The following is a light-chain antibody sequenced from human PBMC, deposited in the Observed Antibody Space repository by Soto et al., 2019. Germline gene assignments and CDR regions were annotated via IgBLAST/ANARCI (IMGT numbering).Light chain of an antibody. CDR2: AAS. Sequence: DIQMNQSPSSLSASVGDRVPITCRASQGIRNYLAWYQQKPGKVPKVLIYAASTLQPGVPSRFSGSGSGTDFILTINSLQPDDIATYYCQNYDSAPITFGQGTRLEIK. CDR3: QNYDSAPIT. CDR1: QGIRNY. V-gene: IGKV1-27*01. J-gene: IGKJ5*01.